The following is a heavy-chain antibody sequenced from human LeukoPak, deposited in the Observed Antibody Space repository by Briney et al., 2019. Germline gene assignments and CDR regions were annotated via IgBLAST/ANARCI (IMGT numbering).Heavy chain of an antibody. V-gene: IGHV1-8*01. CDR2: MNPNSGNT. CDR1: GYTFTSYD. Sequence: ASVKVSCKASGYTFTSYDINWVRQATGQGLEWMGWMNPNSGNTGYAQKVQCRVTMTTVTSTSTASMEMRSMTSDDTAVYYCARDPGIYYHDSSGRFDYWGQGTLVTVSS. CDR3: ARDPGIYYHDSSGRFDY. J-gene: IGHJ4*02. D-gene: IGHD3-22*01.